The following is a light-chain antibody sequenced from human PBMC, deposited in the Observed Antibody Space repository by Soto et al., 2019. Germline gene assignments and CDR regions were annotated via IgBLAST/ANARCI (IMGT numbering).Light chain of an antibody. CDR1: QSVSSS. V-gene: IGKV3-11*01. J-gene: IGKJ1*01. Sequence: EIVLTQSPATLSLSPGERATLSCRASQSVSSSLSWYQQKPGQAPRLLSYDASNRANGIPARFSGSGSGSDCTLTIGSVEPEEFAVYYCQQRSVWPWTFGQGTKVEIK. CDR3: QQRSVWPWT. CDR2: DAS.